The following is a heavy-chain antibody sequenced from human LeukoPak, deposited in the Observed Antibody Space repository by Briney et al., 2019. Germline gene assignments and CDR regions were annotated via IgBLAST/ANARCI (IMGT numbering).Heavy chain of an antibody. CDR3: ARGPDYYGSRGDY. CDR2: IIPIFGTA. Sequence: SVNVSCKASGGTFSSYAISWVRQAPGQGLEWMGGIIPIFGTANYAQKFQGRVTITADESTSTAYMELSSLRSEDTAVYYCARGPDYYGSRGDYWGQGTLVTVSS. CDR1: GGTFSSYA. J-gene: IGHJ4*02. D-gene: IGHD3-10*01. V-gene: IGHV1-69*01.